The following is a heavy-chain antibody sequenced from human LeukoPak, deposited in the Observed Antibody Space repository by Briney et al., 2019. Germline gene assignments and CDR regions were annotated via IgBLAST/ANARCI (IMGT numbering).Heavy chain of an antibody. CDR2: IRSKAYGGTT. CDR3: TRGPRQLWLYYGMDV. V-gene: IGHV3-49*04. D-gene: IGHD5-18*01. J-gene: IGHJ6*02. Sequence: GRSLRLSCTASGFTLGDHAMSWVRQAPGKGIEWVGFIRSKAYGGTTEYAASVKGRFTISRDDSKSIAYLQMNSLKTEDTAVYYCTRGPRQLWLYYGMDVWGQGTTVIVSS. CDR1: GFTLGDHA.